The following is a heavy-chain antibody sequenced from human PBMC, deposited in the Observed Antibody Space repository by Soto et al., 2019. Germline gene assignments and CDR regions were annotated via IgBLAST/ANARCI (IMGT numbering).Heavy chain of an antibody. D-gene: IGHD6-19*01. CDR2: MNPKSGGT. CDR3: TRPSTVAGGLSNSLPNGY. Sequence: ASVKVSCKASGYTFTDYYMHWVRQAPGQGLEWMGWMNPKSGGTEYAQKFQGRVTMTRDTSISTAYMELNWLTSDDTAVYYCTRPSTVAGGLSNSLPNGYWGQETLVT. CDR1: GYTFTDYY. V-gene: IGHV1-2*02. J-gene: IGHJ4*02.